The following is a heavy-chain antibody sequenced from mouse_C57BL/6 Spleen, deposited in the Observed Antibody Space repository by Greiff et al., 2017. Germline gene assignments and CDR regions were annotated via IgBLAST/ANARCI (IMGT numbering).Heavy chain of an antibody. J-gene: IGHJ3*01. CDR1: GYTFTDYE. V-gene: IGHV1-15*01. CDR3: TRSKAWFAY. D-gene: IGHD1-3*01. CDR2: IDPETGGT. Sequence: VHLVESGAELVRPGASVTLSCKASGYTFTDYEMHWVKQTPVHGLEWIGAIDPETGGTAYNQKFKGKAILTADKSSSTAYMELRSLTSEDSAVYYCTRSKAWFAYWGQGTLVTVSA.